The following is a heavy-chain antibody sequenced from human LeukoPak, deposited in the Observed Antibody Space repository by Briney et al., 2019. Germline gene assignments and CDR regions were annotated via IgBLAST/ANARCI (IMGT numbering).Heavy chain of an antibody. D-gene: IGHD3-10*01. CDR3: ARDSYGSGSTFDY. V-gene: IGHV3-53*01. Sequence: TGGSLRLSCAASGFTFSDYSMSWVRQAPGKGLEWVSVIYSGGSTYYADSVKGRFTISRDNSKNTLYLQMNSLRAEDTAVYYCARDSYGSGSTFDYWGQGTLVTVSS. CDR2: IYSGGST. CDR1: GFTFSDYS. J-gene: IGHJ4*02.